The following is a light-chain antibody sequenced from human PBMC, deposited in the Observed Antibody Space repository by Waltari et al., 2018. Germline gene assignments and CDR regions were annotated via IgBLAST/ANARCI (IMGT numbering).Light chain of an antibody. CDR2: EVT. CDR3: FSCAFSMTYE. J-gene: IGLJ2*01. CDR1: SSDVGSYNF. Sequence: QSALTQPASVSGSPGQSITISCTGTSSDVGSYNFVSWYQHHPGKAPKLIIYEVTKPPIVVSGRFSRVGATKTVALTISALTDENNADYACFSCAFSMTYEFGVGTMVTV. V-gene: IGLV2-23*02.